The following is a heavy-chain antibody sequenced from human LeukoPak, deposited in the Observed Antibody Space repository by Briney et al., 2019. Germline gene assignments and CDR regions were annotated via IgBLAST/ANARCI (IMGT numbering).Heavy chain of an antibody. D-gene: IGHD2-21*01. V-gene: IGHV4-4*07. Sequence: SATLSLTCNVFGVSISNYFWSWLRQPAGKGLEWIGRFYASGTTYYNPSLRSRVTLSMDTSKNHFSLKLTSVTAADTAVYYCARTHCGGGSCDTFDPWGQGTLVTVSS. CDR3: ARTHCGGGSCDTFDP. J-gene: IGHJ5*02. CDR2: FYASGTT. CDR1: GVSISNYF.